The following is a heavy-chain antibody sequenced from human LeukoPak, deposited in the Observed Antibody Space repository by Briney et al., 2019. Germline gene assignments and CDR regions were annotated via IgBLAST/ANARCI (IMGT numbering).Heavy chain of an antibody. D-gene: IGHD2-21*01. Sequence: GGSLRLSCAASGFTFSSYWMTWVRQAPGKGLEWVANIKPDGSEKNYVDSVKGRFTISRGNARNSLYLQMNSLRAEDTAVYYCASILWWDIGFDYWGQGTLVTVSS. CDR1: GFTFSSYW. J-gene: IGHJ4*02. V-gene: IGHV3-7*01. CDR2: IKPDGSEK. CDR3: ASILWWDIGFDY.